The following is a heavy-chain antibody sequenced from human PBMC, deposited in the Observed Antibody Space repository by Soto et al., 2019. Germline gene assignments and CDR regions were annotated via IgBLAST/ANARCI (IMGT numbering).Heavy chain of an antibody. CDR2: IYHSVST. V-gene: IGHV4-4*02. CDR3: ARVSGSYYYGMDV. Sequence: QVQLQESGPGLVKPSGTLSLTCAVSGGSISSSNWWSWVRQPPGKGLEWIGEIYHSVSTNYNPSHKSRVNISVDKSKNQFSLKLSSVSAADTAVYYCARVSGSYYYGMDVWGQGTTVTVSS. J-gene: IGHJ6*02. CDR1: GGSISSSNW. D-gene: IGHD1-26*01.